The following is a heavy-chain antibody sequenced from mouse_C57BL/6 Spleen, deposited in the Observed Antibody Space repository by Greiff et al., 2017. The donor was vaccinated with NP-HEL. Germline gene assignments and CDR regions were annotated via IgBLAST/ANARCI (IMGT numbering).Heavy chain of an antibody. CDR3: TRNGSSYVVFDY. D-gene: IGHD1-1*01. V-gene: IGHV1-15*01. CDR2: IDPETGGT. J-gene: IGHJ2*01. Sequence: QVQLQQSGAELVRPGASVTLSCKASGYTFTDYEMHWVKQTPVHGLEWIGAIDPETGGTAYNQKFKGKAILTADKSSSTAYMELRSLTSEDSAVYYCTRNGSSYVVFDYWGQGTTLTVSS. CDR1: GYTFTDYE.